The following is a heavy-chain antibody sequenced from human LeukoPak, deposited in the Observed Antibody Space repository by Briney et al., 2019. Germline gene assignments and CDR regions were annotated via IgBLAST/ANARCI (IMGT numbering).Heavy chain of an antibody. D-gene: IGHD3-22*01. V-gene: IGHV3-7*01. CDR1: GFTFSSYW. J-gene: IGHJ6*02. CDR3: ARDNYYDSSGYPYGMDA. CDR2: IKQDGSEK. Sequence: GGSLRLSCAASGFTFSSYWMSWVRQAPGKGLEWVANIKQDGSEKYYVDSVKGRFTISRDNAKNSLYLQMNSLRAEDTAVYYCARDNYYDSSGYPYGMDAWGQGTTVTVSS.